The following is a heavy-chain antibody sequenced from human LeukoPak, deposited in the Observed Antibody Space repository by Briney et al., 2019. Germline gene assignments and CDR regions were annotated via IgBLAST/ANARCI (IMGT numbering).Heavy chain of an antibody. V-gene: IGHV1-69*13. CDR3: ARGSTYDTVLASTRFYPQPTTYYCDY. CDR1: GGTFSSYA. D-gene: IGHD3-3*02. J-gene: IGHJ4*02. Sequence: SVKVSCKASGGTFSSYAISWVRQAPGQGLEWMGGIIPIFGTANYAQKFQGRVTITADESTSTAYMELSSLRSEDTAVYYCARGSTYDTVLASTRFYPQPTTYYCDYWGQGTLVTVSS. CDR2: IIPIFGTA.